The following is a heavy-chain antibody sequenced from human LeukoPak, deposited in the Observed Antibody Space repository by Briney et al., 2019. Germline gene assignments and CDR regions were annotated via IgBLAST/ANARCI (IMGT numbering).Heavy chain of an antibody. CDR2: INHSGSM. J-gene: IGHJ2*01. V-gene: IGHV4-34*01. Sequence: PSETLSLTCAVYGGSFSNYYWTWIRQPPGKGLEWIGEINHSGSMNYSPSLKSRATISVDTSKNQFSLKLNSVTASDTAVYYCASGYYPHWYFDLWGRGTLVTVSS. D-gene: IGHD3-10*01. CDR1: GGSFSNYY. CDR3: ASGYYPHWYFDL.